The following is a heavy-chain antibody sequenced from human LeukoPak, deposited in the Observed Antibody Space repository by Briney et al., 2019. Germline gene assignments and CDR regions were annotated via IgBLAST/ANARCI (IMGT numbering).Heavy chain of an antibody. Sequence: GGSLRLSCAASGLTFSKYYMHWVRQAPGKGPVWISYINGDGSHTTYADSVKGRFTISRDNAINTVYLHMNSLRDQDTAIYYCVNMVSDSGVEGKWGQGTLVTVSS. V-gene: IGHV3-74*01. CDR3: VNMVSDSGVEGK. CDR1: GLTFSKYY. J-gene: IGHJ4*02. D-gene: IGHD3-10*01. CDR2: INGDGSHT.